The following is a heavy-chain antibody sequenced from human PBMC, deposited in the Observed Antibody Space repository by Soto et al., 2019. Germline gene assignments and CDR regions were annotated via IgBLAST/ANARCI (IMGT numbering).Heavy chain of an antibody. CDR3: ASGIRGVGAAGAVAWFDP. CDR2: INHVGNT. V-gene: IGHV4-34*01. Sequence: QAQLQQWGAGLLKPSETLSLTCAVSDGSFSGYYWSWIRQPPGKGLEWIGEINHVGNTNYNPSLKSRVTISVDPAKTQFSLNLSSVTAADTAVYYCASGIRGVGAAGAVAWFDPRGQGTLVTLSS. J-gene: IGHJ5*02. D-gene: IGHD6-13*01. CDR1: DGSFSGYY.